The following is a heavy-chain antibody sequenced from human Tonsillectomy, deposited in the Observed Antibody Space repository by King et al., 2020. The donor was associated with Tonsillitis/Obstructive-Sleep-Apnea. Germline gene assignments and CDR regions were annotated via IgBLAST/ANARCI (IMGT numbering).Heavy chain of an antibody. CDR2: INWNGDST. Sequence: VQLVESGGGVVRPGGSLRLSCAASGFMFGDFGMSWVRQAPGKGLEWVSGINWNGDSTHYADSVKGRFAIFRDNAKKSLYLQMSSLRAEDTAFYYCAKNYGDPEYWGQGTLVTVSS. CDR3: AKNYGDPEY. D-gene: IGHD4-17*01. J-gene: IGHJ4*02. CDR1: GFMFGDFG. V-gene: IGHV3-20*04.